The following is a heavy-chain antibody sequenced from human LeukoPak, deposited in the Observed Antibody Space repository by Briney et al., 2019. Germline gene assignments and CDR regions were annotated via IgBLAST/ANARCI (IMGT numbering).Heavy chain of an antibody. Sequence: SETLSLTCTVSGGSINYYYWSWIRQPPGKGLEWIGYIYYSGTTNYKPSLKSRVTISVDTSKNQFSLKLSSVNAADTAVYYCARMGAMVRGAVDYWGQGTLVTVSS. CDR3: ARMGAMVRGAVDY. D-gene: IGHD3-10*01. V-gene: IGHV4-59*01. CDR2: IYYSGTT. J-gene: IGHJ4*02. CDR1: GGSINYYY.